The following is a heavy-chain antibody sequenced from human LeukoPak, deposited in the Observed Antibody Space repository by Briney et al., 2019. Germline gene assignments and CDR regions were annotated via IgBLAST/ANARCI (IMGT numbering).Heavy chain of an antibody. D-gene: IGHD5-24*01. CDR2: IDWDDDR. Sequence: SGPTLVNPTQTLTLTCTFSGFSLSTSGMCVSWIRQPPGNALEWLARIDWDDDRYYNTSLKTRLTISKDTSKNQVVLTMTNMDPVDTATYYCARSSRDHYYNYGMDVWGQGTTVTVSS. CDR1: GFSLSTSGMC. J-gene: IGHJ6*02. CDR3: ARSSRDHYYNYGMDV. V-gene: IGHV2-70*11.